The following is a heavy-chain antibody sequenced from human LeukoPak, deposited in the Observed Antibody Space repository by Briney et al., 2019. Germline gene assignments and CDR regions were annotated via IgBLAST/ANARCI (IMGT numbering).Heavy chain of an antibody. Sequence: GGSLRLSCAASGFTFSSYAMHWVRQAPGKGLEWVAVISYDGSNKYYADSVKGRFTISRDNFKNTLYLQMNSLRAEDTAVYYCARDGYYSGSGSYRARYYYYGMDVWGQGTTVTVSS. V-gene: IGHV3-30*04. J-gene: IGHJ6*02. CDR2: ISYDGSNK. CDR3: ARDGYYSGSGSYRARYYYYGMDV. CDR1: GFTFSSYA. D-gene: IGHD3-10*01.